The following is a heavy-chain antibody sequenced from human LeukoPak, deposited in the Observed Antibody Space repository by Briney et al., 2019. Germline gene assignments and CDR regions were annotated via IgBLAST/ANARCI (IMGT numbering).Heavy chain of an antibody. J-gene: IGHJ2*01. CDR2: IYSGATT. Sequence: GGSPRLSCAASGFSVSTKYMNWVRQAPGKGLEWVSIIYSGATTYYADSVKGRFTISRDTSKNTVSLQMNSLRAEDTAVYFCARVGDHFHWNLDLWGRGTLVSVSS. V-gene: IGHV3-53*01. CDR1: GFSVSTKY. D-gene: IGHD3-3*02. CDR3: ARVGDHFHWNLDL.